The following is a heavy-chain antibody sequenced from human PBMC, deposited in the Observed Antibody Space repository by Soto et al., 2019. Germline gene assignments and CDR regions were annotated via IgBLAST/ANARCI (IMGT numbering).Heavy chain of an antibody. J-gene: IGHJ3*02. CDR3: ERGGGVGVAGSAAFDM. CDR2: INPTTGAA. Sequence: QLHLVQSGAVVKKPVASVTASCSASGYPVTAYYMHWVRQAPGRGLEAMGGINPTTGAAKYTQTFQSRVTLTRDKSTSTVFMELSGLTSEDTAVVYGERGGGVGVAGSAAFDMWGQGTLVTVSS. V-gene: IGHV1-2*02. D-gene: IGHD3-3*01. CDR1: GYPVTAYY.